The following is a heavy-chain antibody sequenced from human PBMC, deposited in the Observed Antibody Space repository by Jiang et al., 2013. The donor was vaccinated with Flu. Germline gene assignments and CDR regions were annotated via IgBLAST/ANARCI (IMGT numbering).Heavy chain of an antibody. CDR2: IIPIFGTA. J-gene: IGHJ4*02. Sequence: KPGSSVKVSCKASGGTFSSYAISWVRQAPGQGLEWMGGIIPIFGTANYAQKFQGRVTITADKSTSTAYMELSSLRSEDTAVYYCARDGTGYCSGGSCLPFDYWGQGTLVTVSS. V-gene: IGHV1-69*06. CDR1: GGTFSSYA. D-gene: IGHD2-15*01. CDR3: ARDGTGYCSGGSCLPFDY.